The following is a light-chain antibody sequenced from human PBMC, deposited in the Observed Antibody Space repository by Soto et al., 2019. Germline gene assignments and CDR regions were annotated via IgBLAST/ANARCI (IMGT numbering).Light chain of an antibody. Sequence: DVQMTQSPSTLSASVGDRVSITCRASQPIRKWLAWYQQKPGRVPKLLIYTASSLESGVLSRFGGSGPGTEFTLTISRLQPDDFAPYECQQFDSSPWPVGLGPTVDIK. CDR3: QQFDSSPWP. V-gene: IGKV1-5*03. CDR1: QPIRKW. J-gene: IGKJ1*01. CDR2: TAS.